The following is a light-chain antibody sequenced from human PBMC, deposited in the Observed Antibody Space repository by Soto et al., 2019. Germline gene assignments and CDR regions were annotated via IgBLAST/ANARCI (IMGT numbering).Light chain of an antibody. CDR1: SGHSSYI. V-gene: IGLV4-60*02. Sequence: QSVLTQSSSASASLGSSVKLTCTRSSGHSSYIIAWHQQQPGKAPRYLMKLEGSGSYNKGSGVPDRFSGSSSGADRYLTISNLQFEDEADYYCETWDSNTHVFGTGTKVTVL. CDR2: LEGSGSY. CDR3: ETWDSNTHV. J-gene: IGLJ1*01.